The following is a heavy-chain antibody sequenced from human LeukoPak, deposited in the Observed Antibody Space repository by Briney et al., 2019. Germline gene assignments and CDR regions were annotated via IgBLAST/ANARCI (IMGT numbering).Heavy chain of an antibody. CDR1: GFTFSSYA. D-gene: IGHD5-24*01. Sequence: GGSLRLSCAASGFTFSSYAMSWVRQAPGKGLEWVSAISGSGGSTYYADSVKGRFTISRDNSKNTLYLQMNSLRAEDTAVYYCANSPRPSPLNPRWLQLHFDYWGQGTLVTVSS. V-gene: IGHV3-23*01. J-gene: IGHJ4*02. CDR2: ISGSGGST. CDR3: ANSPRPSPLNPRWLQLHFDY.